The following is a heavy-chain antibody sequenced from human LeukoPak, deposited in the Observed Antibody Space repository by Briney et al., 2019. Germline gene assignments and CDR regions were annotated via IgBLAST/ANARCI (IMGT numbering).Heavy chain of an antibody. J-gene: IGHJ4*02. Sequence: ASVKVSCKASGYTFTSYGISWVRQAPGQGLEWMGWISAYNGNTNYAQKLQGRVTMTTDTSTSTAYMELRSLRSDDTAVYYCARYNGYSSGWYVPNPTFDYWGQGTLVTVS. V-gene: IGHV1-18*01. CDR2: ISAYNGNT. D-gene: IGHD6-19*01. CDR3: ARYNGYSSGWYVPNPTFDY. CDR1: GYTFTSYG.